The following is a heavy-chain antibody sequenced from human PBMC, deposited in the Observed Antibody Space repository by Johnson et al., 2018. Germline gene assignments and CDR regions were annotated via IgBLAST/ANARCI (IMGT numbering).Heavy chain of an antibody. J-gene: IGHJ6*03. CDR3: ARGGYIVSTIRDYYMDV. D-gene: IGHD5/OR15-5a*01. CDR2: ISSSSSYI. Sequence: VQLVEAGGGLVKPGGSLRLSCAASGFSFSSYIMNWVRQAPGKGREWVSSISSSSSYIYYPDSVKGRFTISRDNAKNSVYLQMNSLRAEDTAVYYCARGGYIVSTIRDYYMDVWGKGTTVTVSS. CDR1: GFSFSSYI. V-gene: IGHV3-21*01.